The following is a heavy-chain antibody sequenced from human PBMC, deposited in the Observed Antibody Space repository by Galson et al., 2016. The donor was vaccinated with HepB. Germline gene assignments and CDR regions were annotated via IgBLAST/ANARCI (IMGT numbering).Heavy chain of an antibody. J-gene: IGHJ4*02. Sequence: SLRLSCAASGFTFDDFVIHWVRQAPGKGPEWVALINWDGSATFYADSVKGRFTISRDNSKNSLYLQMNSLTPDDTALYYCTKASGSDYYFDYWDRGTLVTVSS. D-gene: IGHD1-26*01. CDR1: GFTFDDFV. CDR3: TKASGSDYYFDY. CDR2: INWDGSAT. V-gene: IGHV3-43D*03.